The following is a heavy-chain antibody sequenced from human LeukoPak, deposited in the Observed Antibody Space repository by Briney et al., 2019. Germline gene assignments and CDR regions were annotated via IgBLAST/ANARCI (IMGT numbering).Heavy chain of an antibody. Sequence: PPGSPSLTCMLSGGSPRGSSTYGGWVRQPAGRGLEWHGSIYYSGSTYYNPSLKSRATLSVDTTKNQFSLKLSSVTAAATAVYYCARQVVHIVLVIALDAFDIWGQGTMVTVSS. V-gene: IGHV4-39*01. CDR1: GGSPRGSSTY. D-gene: IGHD2-21*01. J-gene: IGHJ3*02. CDR2: IYYSGST. CDR3: ARQVVHIVLVIALDAFDI.